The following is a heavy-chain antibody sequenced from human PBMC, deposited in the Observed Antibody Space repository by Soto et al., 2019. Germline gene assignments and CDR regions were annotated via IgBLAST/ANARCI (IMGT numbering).Heavy chain of an antibody. CDR1: GFTFGDYA. D-gene: IGHD2-2*01. Sequence: GGSLRLSCAASGFTFGDYAMSWFRQAPGKGLEWVGFIRSKAYGGTTEYAASVKGRFTISRDDSKSIAYLQMNSLKTEDTAVYYCARALPKGYCSSTSCYAAPDAFDIWGQGTMVTVSS. CDR3: ARALPKGYCSSTSCYAAPDAFDI. J-gene: IGHJ3*02. CDR2: IRSKAYGGTT. V-gene: IGHV3-49*03.